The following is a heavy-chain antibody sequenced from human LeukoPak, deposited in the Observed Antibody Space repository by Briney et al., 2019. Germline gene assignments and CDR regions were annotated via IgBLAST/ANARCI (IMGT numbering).Heavy chain of an antibody. J-gene: IGHJ4*02. CDR2: IDISGGST. CDR1: GFTFNSHA. Sequence: GGPLRLSCAVSGFTFNSHAMCWVRQAPGKGLEWVSSIDISGGSTYYADSVKGRFTISRDNSKNTLYLQMNSLRGEDTALYFCANEVRPNDYWGQGTLVTVSS. V-gene: IGHV3-23*01. CDR3: ANEVRPNDY. D-gene: IGHD4/OR15-4a*01.